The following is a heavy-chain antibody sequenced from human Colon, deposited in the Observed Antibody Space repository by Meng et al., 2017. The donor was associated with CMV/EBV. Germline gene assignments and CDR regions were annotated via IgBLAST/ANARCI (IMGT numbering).Heavy chain of an antibody. Sequence: GESLKISCAASGFTFSSYWMHWVRQAPGKGLVWVSRINSDGSTTTYADSVKGRFTISRDNAKNTLYLQMNSLRAEDTAVYYCARAPSTYYDFWSGYYYFDYWGQGTLVTVSS. V-gene: IGHV3-74*01. CDR1: GFTFSSYW. CDR3: ARAPSTYYDFWSGYYYFDY. J-gene: IGHJ4*02. CDR2: INSDGSTT. D-gene: IGHD3-3*01.